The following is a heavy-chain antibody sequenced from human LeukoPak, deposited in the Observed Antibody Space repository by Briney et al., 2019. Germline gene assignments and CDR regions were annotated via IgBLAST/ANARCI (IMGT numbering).Heavy chain of an antibody. CDR3: ARGRKVMYGSGSFYDF. Sequence: SETLSLTCAVSGGSISSSNWWSWVRPPPGKGLEWIGEIYHSGSTNYNPSLKSRVTTSIDKTKNHFSLKLSSVTAADTAVYYCARGRKVMYGSGSFYDFWGQGTLVTVSS. V-gene: IGHV4-4*02. CDR1: GGSISSSNW. D-gene: IGHD3-10*01. CDR2: IYHSGST. J-gene: IGHJ4*02.